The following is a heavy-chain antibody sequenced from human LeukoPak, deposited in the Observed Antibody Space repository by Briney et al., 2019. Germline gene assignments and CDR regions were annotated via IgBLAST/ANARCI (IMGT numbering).Heavy chain of an antibody. D-gene: IGHD3-3*01. V-gene: IGHV3-30*18. CDR1: GFTLSSYG. CDR2: ISYDGSNK. J-gene: IGHJ4*02. Sequence: GGSLRLSCAASGFTLSSYGMHWVRQAPGKGLEWVAVISYDGSNKYYADSVKGRFTISRDNSKNTLYLQMNSLRAEDTAVYYCAKDSDFWSGYSDYWGQGTLVTVSS. CDR3: AKDSDFWSGYSDY.